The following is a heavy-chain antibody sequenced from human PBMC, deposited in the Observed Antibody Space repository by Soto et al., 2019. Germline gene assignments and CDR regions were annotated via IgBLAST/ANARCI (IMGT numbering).Heavy chain of an antibody. CDR2: IYYSGST. CDR3: ARLEGLATISYYFDF. Sequence: PSETLSLTCTVSGGSISSYYWSWIRQPPGKGLEWIGYIYYSGSTYYNPSLQTRVTISVDKSKSQFSLKLNSVTAADSAVYYCARLEGLATISYYFDFWGPGALVTVSS. CDR1: GGSISSYY. V-gene: IGHV4-59*08. J-gene: IGHJ4*02. D-gene: IGHD3-9*01.